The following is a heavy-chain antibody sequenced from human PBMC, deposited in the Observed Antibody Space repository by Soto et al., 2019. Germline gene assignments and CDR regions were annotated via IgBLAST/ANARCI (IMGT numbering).Heavy chain of an antibody. CDR1: GYDFATYW. J-gene: IGHJ6*02. Sequence: PGESLKISCKGSGYDFATYWIGWVRQMPGKGLEWMGIIYPGDSDTKYSPSFQGQVTISVDKSISTAYLQWSSLKASDTAMYYCARHRYNSGPTDNDMDVWGQGTTVTDSS. D-gene: IGHD6-19*01. V-gene: IGHV5-51*01. CDR2: IYPGDSDT. CDR3: ARHRYNSGPTDNDMDV.